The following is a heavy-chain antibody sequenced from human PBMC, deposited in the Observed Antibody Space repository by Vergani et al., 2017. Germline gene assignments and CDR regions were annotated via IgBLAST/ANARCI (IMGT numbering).Heavy chain of an antibody. CDR3: AKDSLAVADNGESHFDY. V-gene: IGHV3-43D*03. CDR2: ISWNGGTT. CDR1: GFTFDDYA. J-gene: IGHJ4*02. D-gene: IGHD6-19*01. Sequence: EVQLVQSGGVVVQPGGSLRLSCAASGFTFDDYAMHWVRQAPEKGLEWVSLISWNGGTTYFADPVRGRFTISRDNSKNSLYLQMNSLRAEDTAFYYCAKDSLAVADNGESHFDYWGQGTLVTVSS.